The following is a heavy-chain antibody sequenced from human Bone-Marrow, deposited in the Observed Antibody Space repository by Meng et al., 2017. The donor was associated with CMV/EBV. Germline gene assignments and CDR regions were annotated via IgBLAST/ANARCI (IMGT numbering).Heavy chain of an antibody. CDR2: ISAYNGNT. V-gene: IGHV1-18*04. Sequence: ASVKVSCKASGYTFTSYYMHWVRQAPGQGLEWMGWISAYNGNTNYAQKLQGRVTMTTDTSTSTAYMELRSLRSDDTAVYYCARVHSSDYYFDYWGQGTLVTVSS. J-gene: IGHJ4*02. CDR1: GYTFTSYY. CDR3: ARVHSSDYYFDY. D-gene: IGHD6-19*01.